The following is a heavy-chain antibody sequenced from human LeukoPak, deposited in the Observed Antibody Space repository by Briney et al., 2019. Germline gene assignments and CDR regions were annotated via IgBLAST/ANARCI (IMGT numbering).Heavy chain of an antibody. CDR1: GGSISSSSYY. D-gene: IGHD6-6*01. CDR2: IYYSGST. J-gene: IGHJ6*03. CDR3: RCSSESYYYYYTDV. Sequence: SETLSLTCTVSGGSISSSSYYWGWIRQPPGKGLEWIGSIYYSGSTYYNPSLKSRVTISVDTSKNQFSLKLSSVTAADTAVYYCRCSSESYYYYYTDVWGKGTTVTVSS. V-gene: IGHV4-39*07.